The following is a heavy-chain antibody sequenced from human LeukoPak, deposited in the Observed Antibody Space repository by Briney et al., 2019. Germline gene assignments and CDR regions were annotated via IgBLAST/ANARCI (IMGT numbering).Heavy chain of an antibody. V-gene: IGHV3-23*01. CDR3: ARYRHLYY. D-gene: IGHD2-2*02. CDR1: GFTFSSYA. J-gene: IGHJ4*02. CDR2: ISANGGST. Sequence: PGGSLRLSCAASGFTFSSYAMSWVRQAPGKGLEWVSTISANGGSTYYADSVKGRFTISRDNTKSSLYLQMNSLRAEDTAMYYCARYRHLYYWGQGTLVTVSS.